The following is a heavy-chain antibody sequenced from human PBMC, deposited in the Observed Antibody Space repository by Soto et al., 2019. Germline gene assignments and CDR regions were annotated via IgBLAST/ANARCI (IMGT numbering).Heavy chain of an antibody. CDR1: GCTFSSYA. V-gene: IGHV3-23*01. CDR3: ARHRYDLWSPTLYY. CDR2: ISGSGGST. Sequence: LRLSCAASGCTFSSYAMSWVRQAPGKALEWVSAISGSGGSTSYADSVKGRFTISRDNSKNTLHLQSNSLSAEDTAVYYCARHRYDLWSPTLYYWGQGTRVTVPS. J-gene: IGHJ4*02. D-gene: IGHD3-3*01.